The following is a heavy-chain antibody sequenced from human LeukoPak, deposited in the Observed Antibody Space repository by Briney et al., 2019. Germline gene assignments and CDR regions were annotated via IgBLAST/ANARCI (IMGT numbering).Heavy chain of an antibody. Sequence: GGSLRLSCAASGFTFSAYWMHWVRQAPGKGLVWVSRINIDGSITTYADSVKCRFTISREHAKNTLYLKMNSLTAEDTAVYYCASGLVHDTSGYYSDYWGEGTLGTVSS. CDR2: INIDGSIT. CDR3: ASGLVHDTSGYYSDY. V-gene: IGHV3-74*01. J-gene: IGHJ4*02. D-gene: IGHD3-22*01. CDR1: GFTFSAYW.